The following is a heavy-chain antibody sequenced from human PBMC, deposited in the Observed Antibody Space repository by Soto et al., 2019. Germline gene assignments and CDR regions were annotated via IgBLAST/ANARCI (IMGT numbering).Heavy chain of an antibody. J-gene: IGHJ6*02. CDR3: ARDQWDYENFYGLDV. CDR1: GGSISSSNW. Sequence: PSETLSLTCAVSGGSISSSNWWSWVRQPPGKGLEWIGEIYHSGSTNYNPSLKSRVTISVDMSKNQFSLKMSSVTAADTAVYYCARDQWDYENFYGLDVWGQGTTVTVSS. V-gene: IGHV4-4*02. D-gene: IGHD4-17*01. CDR2: IYHSGST.